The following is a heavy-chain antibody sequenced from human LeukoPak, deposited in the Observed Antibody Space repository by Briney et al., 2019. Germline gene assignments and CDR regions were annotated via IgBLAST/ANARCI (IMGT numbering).Heavy chain of an antibody. V-gene: IGHV1-69*13. J-gene: IGHJ6*02. CDR1: GYTFASYG. Sequence: SVKVSCKASGYTFASYGISWVQQAPGQGLEWMGGIIPIFGTANYAQKFQGRVTITADESTSTAYMELSSLRSEDTAVYYCASSGYCSSTSCYLYYYYYGMDVWGQGTTVTVSS. D-gene: IGHD2-2*01. CDR2: IIPIFGTA. CDR3: ASSGYCSSTSCYLYYYYYGMDV.